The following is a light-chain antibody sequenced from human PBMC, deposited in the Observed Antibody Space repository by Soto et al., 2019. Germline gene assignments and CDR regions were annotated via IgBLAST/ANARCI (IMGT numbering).Light chain of an antibody. J-gene: IGLJ2*01. CDR2: EVN. Sequence: QSVLTQPPSASGSPGQSVAISCTGTSSDVGGYNYVSWYQQHPGKAPKLMIYEVNKRPSGVPDRFSGSKSGNTASLTVSGLQGDDEADYYCSSYAGTNNVIFGGGTKLTVL. CDR1: SSDVGGYNY. CDR3: SSYAGTNNVI. V-gene: IGLV2-8*01.